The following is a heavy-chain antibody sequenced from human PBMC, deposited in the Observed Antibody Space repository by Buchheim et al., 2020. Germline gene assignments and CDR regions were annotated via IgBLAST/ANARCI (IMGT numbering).Heavy chain of an antibody. V-gene: IGHV3-30*18. Sequence: QVQLVESGGGVVQPGRSLRLSCAASGFTFSSYGMHWVRPAPGKGLEWVAVISYDGSNKYYADSVKGRFTISRDNSKNTLYLQMNSLRAEDTAVYYCAKTGNAYGSYYYYGMDVWGQGTT. J-gene: IGHJ6*01. D-gene: IGHD2-8*01. CDR2: ISYDGSNK. CDR1: GFTFSSYG. CDR3: AKTGNAYGSYYYYGMDV.